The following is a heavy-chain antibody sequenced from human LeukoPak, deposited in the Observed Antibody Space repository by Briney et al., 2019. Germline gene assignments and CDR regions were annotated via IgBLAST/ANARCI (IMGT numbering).Heavy chain of an antibody. CDR3: ARRVTTRGYYYYMDV. V-gene: IGHV4-59*08. J-gene: IGHJ6*03. Sequence: PSETLSLTCTVSGGSISSYYWSWIRQPPGKGLEGMGYIYYSGSTNYNPSLKSRVTISVDTSKNQFSLKLSSVTAADTAVYYCARRVTTRGYYYYMDVWGKGTTVTVSS. CDR1: GGSISSYY. D-gene: IGHD3-10*01. CDR2: IYYSGST.